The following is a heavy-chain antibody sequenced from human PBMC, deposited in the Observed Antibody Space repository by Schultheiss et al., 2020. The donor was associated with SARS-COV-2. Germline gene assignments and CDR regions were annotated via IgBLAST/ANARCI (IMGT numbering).Heavy chain of an antibody. CDR1: GFSLSTSGVG. CDR3: AHGREDIVVVPTAPYYHMDV. D-gene: IGHD2-2*01. Sequence: SGPTLVKPTQTLTLTCTFSGFSLSTSGVGVGWIRQPPGKALEWLALIYWNDDKRYSPSLKSRLTITKDTSKNQVVLTMTNMDPVDTATYYCAHGREDIVVVPTAPYYHMDVWGKGTTVPVSS. V-gene: IGHV2-5*01. CDR2: IYWNDDK. J-gene: IGHJ6*03.